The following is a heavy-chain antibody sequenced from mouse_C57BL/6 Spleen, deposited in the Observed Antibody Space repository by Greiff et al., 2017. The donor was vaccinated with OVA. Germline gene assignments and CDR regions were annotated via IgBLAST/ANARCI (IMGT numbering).Heavy chain of an antibody. V-gene: IGHV7-3*01. D-gene: IGHD1-1*01. CDR1: GFTFTDYY. Sequence: EVMLVESGGGLVQPGGSLSLSCAASGFTFTDYYMSWVRQPPGTALEWLGFIRNKANGYTTEYSASVKGRFPISRAHSQSILYLRRNARRAEDRAACYGARYQDYGSKLDYWGQGTTLTVSS. J-gene: IGHJ2*01. CDR3: ARYQDYGSKLDY. CDR2: IRNKANGYTT.